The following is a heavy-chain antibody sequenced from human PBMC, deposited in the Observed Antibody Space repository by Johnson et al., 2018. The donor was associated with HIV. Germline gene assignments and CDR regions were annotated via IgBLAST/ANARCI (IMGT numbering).Heavy chain of an antibody. J-gene: IGHJ3*02. D-gene: IGHD4-23*01. V-gene: IGHV3-30*19. Sequence: QVQLVQSGGGVVQPGRSLRLSCAASGFTFSSYGMHWVRQAPGKGLEWVAVTWYDTSNKYYADSVKGRFTISRDNSKNTLYLQMNSLRAEDTAMYYCSRSSTVVTPHDIWGQGTMVTVSS. CDR2: TWYDTSNK. CDR3: SRSSTVVTPHDI. CDR1: GFTFSSYG.